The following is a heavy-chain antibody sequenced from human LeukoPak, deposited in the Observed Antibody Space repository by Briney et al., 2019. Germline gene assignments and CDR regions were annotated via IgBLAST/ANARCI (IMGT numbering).Heavy chain of an antibody. CDR1: GFTFSSYA. CDR2: ISGSGGST. D-gene: IGHD2-15*01. Sequence: GGSLRLSCAASGFTFSSYAMNWVRQAPGKGLEWVSAISGSGGSTYYADSVKGRFTISRDNSKNTLYLQMNSLRAEDTAVYYCAKGRGSPYYFDYWGQGTLVTVSS. V-gene: IGHV3-23*01. CDR3: AKGRGSPYYFDY. J-gene: IGHJ4*02.